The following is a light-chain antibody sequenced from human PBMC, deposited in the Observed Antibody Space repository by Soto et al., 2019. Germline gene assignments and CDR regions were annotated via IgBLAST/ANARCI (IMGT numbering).Light chain of an antibody. Sequence: IQLTQSPSSLSASVGDRVTITCRASQGISSFLAWYQQKPGKAPKLLIYEASTLQSGVPSRFSGSGSGTDFTLNISSLQPEDFATYYCQQLNTYPPYTFGQGTKLEIK. CDR2: EAS. J-gene: IGKJ2*01. V-gene: IGKV1-9*01. CDR3: QQLNTYPPYT. CDR1: QGISSF.